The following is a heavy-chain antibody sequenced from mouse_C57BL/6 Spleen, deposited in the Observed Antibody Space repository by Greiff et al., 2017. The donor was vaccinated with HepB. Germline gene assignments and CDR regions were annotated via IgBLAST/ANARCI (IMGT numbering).Heavy chain of an antibody. CDR2: IDPENGDT. CDR1: GFNIKDDY. Sequence: VHLKESGAELVRPGASVKLSCTASGFNIKDDYMHWVKQRPEQGLEWIGWIDPENGDTEYASKFQGKATITADTSSNTAYLQLSSLTSEDTAVYYCTIWLRRGYYYAMDYWGQGTSVTVSS. D-gene: IGHD2-2*01. CDR3: TIWLRRGYYYAMDY. V-gene: IGHV14-4*01. J-gene: IGHJ4*01.